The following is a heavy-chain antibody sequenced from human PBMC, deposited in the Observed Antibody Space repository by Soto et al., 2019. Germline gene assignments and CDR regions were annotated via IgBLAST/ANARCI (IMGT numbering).Heavy chain of an antibody. CDR2: INAGNGNT. J-gene: IGHJ2*01. D-gene: IGHD3-10*01. CDR1: GYTLTSYA. V-gene: IGHV1-3*01. CDR3: ARRAAGGGDYWYFDL. Sequence: QVQLVQSGAEVKKPGASVKVSCKASGYTLTSYAMHWGRQAPGQRLEWMGWINAGNGNTKYSQKFQGRVTITRDTPASTLYMELSSLTSEDAAVYYCARRAAGGGDYWYFDLWGRGTLVTVSS.